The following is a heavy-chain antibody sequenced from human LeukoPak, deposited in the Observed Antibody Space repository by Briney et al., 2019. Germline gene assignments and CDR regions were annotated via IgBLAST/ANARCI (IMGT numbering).Heavy chain of an antibody. CDR2: ISSSGSLI. CDR1: GFIHRLFG. Sequence: GGSLRLYCEASGFIHRLFGVNWLRQAPGKGLECVSSISSSGSLIYYADSMKGRFTVSRDNAKNSLFLHLNSLRAEDTAVYYCARNYYDSCGYYYACVYWGEGTLVTVSS. J-gene: IGHJ4*02. D-gene: IGHD3-22*01. CDR3: ARNYYDSCGYYYACVY. V-gene: IGHV3-21*01.